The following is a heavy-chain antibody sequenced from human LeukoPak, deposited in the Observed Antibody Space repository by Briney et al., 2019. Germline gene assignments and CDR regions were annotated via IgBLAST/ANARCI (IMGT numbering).Heavy chain of an antibody. D-gene: IGHD5-12*01. CDR1: GFTFSSYG. J-gene: IGHJ4*02. Sequence: QPGGSLRLSCAASGFTFSSYGMHWVRQAPGKGLEWVAVIWYDGSNKYYADSVKGRFTISRDNSKNTLYLQMNSLRAEDTAVYYCARDHVQQRWLQLNPLYYFDYWGQGTLVTVSS. CDR2: IWYDGSNK. V-gene: IGHV3-33*01. CDR3: ARDHVQQRWLQLNPLYYFDY.